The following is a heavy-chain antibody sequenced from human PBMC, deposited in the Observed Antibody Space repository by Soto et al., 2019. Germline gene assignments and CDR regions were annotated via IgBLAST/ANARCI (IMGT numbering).Heavy chain of an antibody. V-gene: IGHV3-30-3*01. Sequence: QVQLVESGGGVVQPGRSLRLSCAASGFTFSSYAMHWVRQAPGKGLEWVAVISYDGSNKYYADSVKGRFTISRDNSKNTLYLQMNSLRAEDTAVYYCASWCISTSCYAPLKGLPLMDVWGQGTTVTVSS. CDR3: ASWCISTSCYAPLKGLPLMDV. CDR2: ISYDGSNK. J-gene: IGHJ6*02. CDR1: GFTFSSYA. D-gene: IGHD2-2*01.